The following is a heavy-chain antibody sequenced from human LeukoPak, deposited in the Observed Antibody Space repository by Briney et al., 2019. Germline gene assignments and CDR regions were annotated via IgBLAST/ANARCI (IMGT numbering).Heavy chain of an antibody. J-gene: IGHJ4*02. CDR2: MNPNSGNT. CDR3: AREGLLPDY. D-gene: IGHD2-15*01. CDR1: GYTFNSYG. Sequence: ASVKVSCKASGYTFNSYGISWVRQAPGQGLEWMGWMNPNSGNTGYAQKFQGRVTITRNTSISTAYMELSSLRSEDTAVYYCAREGLLPDYWGQGTLVTVSS. V-gene: IGHV1-8*03.